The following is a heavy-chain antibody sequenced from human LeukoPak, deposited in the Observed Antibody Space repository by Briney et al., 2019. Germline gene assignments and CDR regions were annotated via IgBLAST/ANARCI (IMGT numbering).Heavy chain of an antibody. D-gene: IGHD4/OR15-4a*01. J-gene: IGHJ4*02. CDR2: ISYDGSNK. Sequence: GGSLRLSCAASGFTFSSYAMHWVRQVPGKGLEWVAVISYDGSNKYYADSVKGRFTISRDNSKNTLYLQMNSLRAEDTAVYYCARTPNYIDFVYWGQGTLVTVSS. V-gene: IGHV3-30-3*01. CDR3: ARTPNYIDFVY. CDR1: GFTFSSYA.